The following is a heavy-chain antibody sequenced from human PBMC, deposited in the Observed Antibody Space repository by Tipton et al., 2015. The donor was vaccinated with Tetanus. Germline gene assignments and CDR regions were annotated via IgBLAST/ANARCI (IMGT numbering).Heavy chain of an antibody. D-gene: IGHD3-9*01. CDR3: ASGDYDILTTYGMDV. J-gene: IGHJ6*02. CDR1: GFTFSSYE. Sequence: AVSGFTFSSYEMNWVRQAPGKGLEWVSYISSSGSTIYYADSVKGRFTISRDNAKNSLYLQMNSLRAEDTAVYYCASGDYDILTTYGMDVWGQGTTVTVSS. CDR2: ISSSGSTI. V-gene: IGHV3-48*03.